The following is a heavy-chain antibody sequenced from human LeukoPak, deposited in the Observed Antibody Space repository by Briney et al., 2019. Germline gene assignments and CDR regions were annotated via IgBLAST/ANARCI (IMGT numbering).Heavy chain of an antibody. J-gene: IGHJ6*02. CDR2: IYYSGST. V-gene: IGHV4-31*03. CDR1: GGSISSGGYY. Sequence: SETLSLTCTVSGGSISSGGYYWSWIRQHPGTGLEWIGYIYYSGSTYYNPSLKSRVTISVDTSKNQFSLKLSSVTAADTAVYYCARVPSYSSSRYYYYGMDVWGQGTTVTVSS. CDR3: ARVPSYSSSRYYYYGMDV. D-gene: IGHD2-21*01.